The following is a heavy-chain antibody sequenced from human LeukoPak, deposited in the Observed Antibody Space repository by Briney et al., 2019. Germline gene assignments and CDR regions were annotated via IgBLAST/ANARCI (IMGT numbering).Heavy chain of an antibody. V-gene: IGHV3-23*01. CDR3: AREEADSSGYYPDY. CDR1: GFTFSSYA. D-gene: IGHD3-22*01. CDR2: ISGSGGST. Sequence: GGSLRLSCAASGFTFSSYAMSWVRQAPGKGLEWVSAISGSGGSTYYADSAKGRFTISRDNSKNTLYLQMNSLRAEDTAVYYCAREEADSSGYYPDYWGQGTLVTVSS. J-gene: IGHJ4*02.